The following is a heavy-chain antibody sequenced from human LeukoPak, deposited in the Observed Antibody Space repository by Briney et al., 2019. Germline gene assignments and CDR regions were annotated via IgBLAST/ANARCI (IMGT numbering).Heavy chain of an antibody. D-gene: IGHD5-24*01. CDR2: ISSSSSYI. CDR1: GFTFSSYS. V-gene: IGHV3-21*01. CDR3: ARAEERWLQLFFGSPACDY. J-gene: IGHJ4*02. Sequence: GGSLRLSCAASGFTFSSYSMNWVRQAPGKGLEWVSSISSSSSYIYYADTVKGRFTISRDNAKNSLYLQMNSLRAEDTAVYYCARAEERWLQLFFGSPACDYWGQGTLVTVSS.